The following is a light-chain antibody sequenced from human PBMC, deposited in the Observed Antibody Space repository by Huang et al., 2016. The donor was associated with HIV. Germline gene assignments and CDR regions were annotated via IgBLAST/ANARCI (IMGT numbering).Light chain of an antibody. CDR1: QSISRY. V-gene: IGKV1-39*01. J-gene: IGKJ2*01. CDR3: QQTHSTPYT. CDR2: HAS. Sequence: DIQMTQSPSSLSASVGDRVTITCRASQSISRYLHWYQQKPGKAPELLMYHASTLQSGVPSRVSGSGSGTDFTLTISTLQPEDFATYFCQQTHSTPYTFGQGTKLEIK.